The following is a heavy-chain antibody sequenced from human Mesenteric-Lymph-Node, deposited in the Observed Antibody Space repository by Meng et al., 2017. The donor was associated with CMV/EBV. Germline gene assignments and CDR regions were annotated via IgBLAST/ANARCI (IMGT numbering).Heavy chain of an antibody. CDR3: ARGLIAVAGSLDY. D-gene: IGHD6-19*01. V-gene: IGHV3-64*02. CDR2: ISGSGGAT. Sequence: GESLKISCAASGFTFRSYAMHWVRQARGKGLEYVSAISGSGGATYYADSVKGRFTISRDNSKNTLYLQMGSLRAEDMAVYYCARGLIAVAGSLDYWGQGTLVTVSS. CDR1: GFTFRSYA. J-gene: IGHJ4*02.